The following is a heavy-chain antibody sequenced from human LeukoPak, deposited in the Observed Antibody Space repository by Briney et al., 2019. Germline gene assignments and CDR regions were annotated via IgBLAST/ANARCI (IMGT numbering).Heavy chain of an antibody. CDR2: ISYDGSNR. Sequence: PGRSLRLSCAAAGFTFSYYAMHWVRQAPGKGLEWVAVISYDGSNRNFADSVKGRFTISRDNSKNTLSLQMSRLRVEDTAVYYCARGEYYYDTSGPYYWGQGTLVTVS. CDR1: GFTFSYYA. D-gene: IGHD3-22*01. J-gene: IGHJ4*02. CDR3: ARGEYYYDTSGPYY. V-gene: IGHV3-30-3*01.